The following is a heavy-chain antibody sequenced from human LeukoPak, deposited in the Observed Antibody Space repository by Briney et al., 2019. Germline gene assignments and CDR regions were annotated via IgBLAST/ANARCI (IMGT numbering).Heavy chain of an antibody. V-gene: IGHV3-20*04. CDR3: ARDLTTSDN. J-gene: IGHJ4*02. CDR2: INWSGGRT. D-gene: IGHD1/OR15-1a*01. Sequence: GGSLRLSCAASGFTFDDYGMSWVRQAPGKGLEWVSGINWSGGRTGYADFLKGRFTISRDNAKNTLYLQMNSLRDEDTALYYCARDLTTSDNWGQGTLVTVSS. CDR1: GFTFDDYG.